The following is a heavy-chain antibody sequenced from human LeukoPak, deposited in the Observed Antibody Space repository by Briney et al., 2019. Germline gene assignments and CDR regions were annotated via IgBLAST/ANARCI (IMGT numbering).Heavy chain of an antibody. V-gene: IGHV3-21*01. J-gene: IGHJ4*02. D-gene: IGHD3-9*01. Sequence: GGSLRLSCGASGFTFSSYSMNWVRQAPGKGLEWVSSISGSSSYIYYADSVKGRFTISRDNAKNSLYLQMNSLRAEDTAVYYCARDKINFDWLLYSWGQGTLVTVSS. CDR1: GFTFSSYS. CDR2: ISGSSSYI. CDR3: ARDKINFDWLLYS.